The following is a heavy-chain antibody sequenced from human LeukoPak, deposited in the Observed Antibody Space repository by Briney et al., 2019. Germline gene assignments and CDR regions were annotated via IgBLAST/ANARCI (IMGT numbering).Heavy chain of an antibody. V-gene: IGHV3-23*01. CDR3: AARWGYCSSTSCYYYYYYMDV. CDR2: ISGSGGST. D-gene: IGHD2-2*01. CDR1: GFTFSSFA. J-gene: IGHJ6*03. Sequence: GGSLRLSCAASGFTFSSFAMTWVRQAPGKGLEWVSAISGSGGSTYYADSVKGRFTISRDNSKKTLYLQMNSLRAEDTAVYYCAARWGYCSSTSCYYYYYYMDVWGKGTTVTVSS.